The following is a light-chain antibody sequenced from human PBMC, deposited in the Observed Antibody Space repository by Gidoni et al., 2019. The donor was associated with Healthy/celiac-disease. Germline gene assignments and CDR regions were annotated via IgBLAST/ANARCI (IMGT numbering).Light chain of an antibody. CDR1: SSDVGSYNL. Sequence: NISCTGTSSDVGSYNLVSWYQQHPGKAPKLMIYEVSKRPSGVSNRFSGSKSGNTASLTISGLQAEAGADYYCCSYAGISTLVFGGGTKLTVL. CDR3: CSYAGISTLV. J-gene: IGLJ3*02. V-gene: IGLV2-23*02. CDR2: EVS.